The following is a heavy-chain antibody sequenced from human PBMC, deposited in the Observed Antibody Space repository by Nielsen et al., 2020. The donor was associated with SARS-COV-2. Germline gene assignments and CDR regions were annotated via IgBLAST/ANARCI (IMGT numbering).Heavy chain of an antibody. V-gene: IGHV3-23*01. J-gene: IGHJ1*01. Sequence: GGSLRLSCAASGFTFSSYVMSWVRQAPGKGLEWVARISGSGGRTYYADSVKGRFTISRDNSKNTLYLQMNSLRAEDTAVYYCASDPVSSTSYNHFQHWGQGTLVTVSS. CDR2: ISGSGGRT. D-gene: IGHD2-2*01. CDR1: GFTFSSYV. CDR3: ASDPVSSTSYNHFQH.